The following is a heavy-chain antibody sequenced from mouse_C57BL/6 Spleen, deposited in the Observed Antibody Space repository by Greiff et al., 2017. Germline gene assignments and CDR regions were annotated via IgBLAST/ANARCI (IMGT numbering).Heavy chain of an antibody. Sequence: EVHLVESGGGLVKPGGSLKLSCAASGFTFSDYGMHWVRQAPEKGLEWVAYISSGSSTIYYADTVKGRFTIARDNAKNTLFLQMTSLRSEDTAMXYSARNYYGSRRYSDYWGQGTSVTVSS. CDR1: GFTFSDYG. J-gene: IGHJ4*01. CDR3: ARNYYGSRRYSDY. CDR2: ISSGSSTI. V-gene: IGHV5-17*01. D-gene: IGHD1-1*01.